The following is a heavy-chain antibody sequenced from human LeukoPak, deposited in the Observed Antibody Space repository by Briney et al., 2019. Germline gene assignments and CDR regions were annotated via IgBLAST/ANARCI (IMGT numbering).Heavy chain of an antibody. CDR3: ARRYSSGIDY. D-gene: IGHD3-10*01. CDR1: GGSISSSSYY. CDR2: IYYSGGT. V-gene: IGHV4-39*01. Sequence: SETLSLTCTVSGGSISSSSYYWGWIRQPPGKGLEWIGSIYYSGGTYYNPSLKSRVTISADTSKNQFSLKLSSVTAADTAVYYCARRYSSGIDYWGQGTLVTVSS. J-gene: IGHJ4*02.